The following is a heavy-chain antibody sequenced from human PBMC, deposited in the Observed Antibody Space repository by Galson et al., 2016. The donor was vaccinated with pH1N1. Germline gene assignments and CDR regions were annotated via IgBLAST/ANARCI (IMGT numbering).Heavy chain of an antibody. J-gene: IGHJ2*01. CDR3: AKCGPMDHWYFDL. CDR1: GSGFVFSGYS. D-gene: IGHD2-21*01. CDR2: TSGSGGAT. V-gene: IGHV3-23*01. Sequence: SLRLSCAASGSGFVFSGYSMSWVRQAPGKGLEWVSSTSGSGGATYYADSVKGRFTVSRDNSMNTLYLQMSSLRADDTAVYYCAKCGPMDHWYFDLWGRGTLVTVSS.